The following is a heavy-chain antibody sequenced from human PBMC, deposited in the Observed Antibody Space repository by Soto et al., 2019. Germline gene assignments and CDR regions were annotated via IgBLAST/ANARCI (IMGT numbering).Heavy chain of an antibody. V-gene: IGHV3-7*01. CDR1: GFTFSSYW. CDR3: ARIASAGRGWDV. D-gene: IGHD6-13*01. CDR2: IKQDGSEK. J-gene: IGHJ6*02. Sequence: EVQLVESGGGLVQPGGSLRLSCAASGFTFSSYWMSWVRQAPVKGLEWVGNIKQDGSEKNYVDFMEGRFTISRDNAENSLYPQMNSLRAEDTAVYYCARIASAGRGWDVWGQGTTVGVSS.